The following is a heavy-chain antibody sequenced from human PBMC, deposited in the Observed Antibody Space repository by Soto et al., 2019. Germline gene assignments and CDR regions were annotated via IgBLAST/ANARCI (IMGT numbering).Heavy chain of an antibody. CDR2: ISTYTGNT. CDR3: ARGYYSGSGRPTPGGMDV. V-gene: IGHV1-18*01. Sequence: QVHLVQFGAEVKKPGASVKVSCKASGYTFTNYDINWVRQAPGQGLEWMGWISTYTGNTNYAQKLQGRVTMTTDTPTSTAYMEQRSLRSDDTAVYYCARGYYSGSGRPTPGGMDVWGQGTTVTVSS. D-gene: IGHD3-10*01. J-gene: IGHJ6*02. CDR1: GYTFTNYD.